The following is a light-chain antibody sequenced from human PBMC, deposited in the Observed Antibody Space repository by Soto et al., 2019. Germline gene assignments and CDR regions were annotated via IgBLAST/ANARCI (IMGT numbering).Light chain of an antibody. J-gene: IGKJ1*01. CDR1: QSVSGSY. V-gene: IGKV3-20*01. CDR3: QQYGSSPRT. CDR2: GAS. Sequence: EIVLTQSPATLSLSPGERATLSCRASQSVSGSYLAWYQQKPGQAPRLLIYGASSRATGIPDRFSGSGSGTDFTLTISNLEPEDFAVYYCQQYGSSPRTFGQGTKVEIK.